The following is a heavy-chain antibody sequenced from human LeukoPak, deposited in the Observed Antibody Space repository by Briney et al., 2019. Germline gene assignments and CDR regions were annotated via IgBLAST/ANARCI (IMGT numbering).Heavy chain of an antibody. D-gene: IGHD3-10*01. CDR2: VNWNGGRT. CDR1: GFIFDDSG. J-gene: IGHJ5*02. V-gene: IGHV3-20*04. CDR3: ARSYYYGSGGNNWFDP. Sequence: GGSLRLSCAASGFIFDDSGMSWVRQAPGKGLEWVSGVNWNGGRTAYADSVKGRFTISRDNAKKFLYLQMNSLIAEDTAFYYCARSYYYGSGGNNWFDPWGQGTLVTVSS.